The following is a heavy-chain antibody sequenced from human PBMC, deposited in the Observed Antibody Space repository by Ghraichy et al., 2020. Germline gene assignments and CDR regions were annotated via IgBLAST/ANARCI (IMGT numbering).Heavy chain of an antibody. CDR3: ARDRGSTGAHFDF. CDR2: INPNGGST. D-gene: IGHD3-10*01. J-gene: IGHJ4*02. V-gene: IGHV1-46*01. Sequence: ASVKVSCRTSGYTFISYYMHWVRQAPGQGLEWMGIINPNGGSTTYAQKFKGRVTLTRDTSTRTVYMELSSLRSEDTAVYYCARDRGSTGAHFDFWGQGTLVTVSS. CDR1: GYTFISYY.